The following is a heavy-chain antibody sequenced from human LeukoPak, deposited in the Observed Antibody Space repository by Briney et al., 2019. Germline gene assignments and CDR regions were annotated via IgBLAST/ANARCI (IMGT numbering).Heavy chain of an antibody. J-gene: IGHJ4*02. V-gene: IGHV3-30*18. D-gene: IGHD2-15*01. CDR2: ISYDGSNE. CDR1: GFTFSDYA. Sequence: GRSLRLSCAASGFTFSDYAIHWVRQAPGKRLEWVAIISYDGSNEYYGDSVKGRFTISRDNSKNTLYLQMNSLRAEDTAIYYCAKAGGHCSGGTCYANFWGQGTLVTVSS. CDR3: AKAGGHCSGGTCYANF.